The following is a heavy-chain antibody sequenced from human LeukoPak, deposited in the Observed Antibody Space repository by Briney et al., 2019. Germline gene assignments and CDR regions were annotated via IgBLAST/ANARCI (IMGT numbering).Heavy chain of an antibody. Sequence: SQTLSLTCTVSAGSINSGDYYWSWIRQPAGKGLEWIGRIYTPGTNYNYNPSLKSRVTISIDTSKNQFSLKLTSVTAADTAVYYGARGIGTSYDSSRDAFDIWGQGPMVTVSS. CDR2: IYTPGT. CDR1: AGSINSGDYY. J-gene: IGHJ3*02. CDR3: ARGIGTSYDSSRDAFDI. D-gene: IGHD3-22*01. V-gene: IGHV4-61*02.